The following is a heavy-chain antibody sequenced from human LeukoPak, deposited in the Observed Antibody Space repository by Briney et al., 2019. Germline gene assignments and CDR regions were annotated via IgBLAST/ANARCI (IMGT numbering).Heavy chain of an antibody. D-gene: IGHD5-18*01. Sequence: ASVKVSCKASGYTFTGYYMHWVRQAPGQGLEWMGWINPNSGGTNYAQEFQGRVTMTRDTSISTAYMELSRLRSDDTAVYYCARTRQPSPHFDYWGQGTLVTVSS. V-gene: IGHV1-2*02. CDR1: GYTFTGYY. CDR2: INPNSGGT. CDR3: ARTRQPSPHFDY. J-gene: IGHJ4*02.